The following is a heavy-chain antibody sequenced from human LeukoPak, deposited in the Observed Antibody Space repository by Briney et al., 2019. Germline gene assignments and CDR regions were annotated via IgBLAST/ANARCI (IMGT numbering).Heavy chain of an antibody. CDR3: ARESYGSGNYYNEFDP. CDR1: GYTFTGYY. CDR2: INPNSGGT. V-gene: IGHV1-2*02. Sequence: ASVKVSCKASGYTFTGYYMHWVRQAPGQGLEWMGWINPNSGGTNYAQKFQGRVTMTRDTSISTAYMELSRLRSDDTAVYYCARESYGSGNYYNEFDPWGQGTLVTVSS. D-gene: IGHD3-10*01. J-gene: IGHJ5*02.